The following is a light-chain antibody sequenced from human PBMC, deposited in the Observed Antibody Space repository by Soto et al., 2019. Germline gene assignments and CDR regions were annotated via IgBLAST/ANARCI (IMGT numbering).Light chain of an antibody. CDR3: QHYDTSSYT. J-gene: IGKJ2*01. Sequence: EVVLTQSPGTLSLSPGERATLSCRPSQSVSGTYLTWYQQRPGQAPRRLIFGASSRASDTPDRFSGSGSGTYFTLTISRLEPEDFAVYYCQHYDTSSYTFGQGTKVEIK. CDR1: QSVSGTY. V-gene: IGKV3-20*01. CDR2: GAS.